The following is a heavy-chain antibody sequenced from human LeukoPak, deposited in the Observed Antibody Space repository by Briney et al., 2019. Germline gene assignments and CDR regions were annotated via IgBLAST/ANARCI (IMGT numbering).Heavy chain of an antibody. CDR3: AKEGGLGYYFDY. D-gene: IGHD2-15*01. V-gene: IGHV3-23*01. J-gene: IGHJ4*02. CDR2: ISGSGGST. CDR1: GFTVSSNY. Sequence: GGSLRLSCAASGFTVSSNYMSWVRQAPGKGLEWVSAISGSGGSTYYADSVKGRFTISRDNSKNTLYLQMNSLRAEDTAVYYCAKEGGLGYYFDYWGQGTLVTVSS.